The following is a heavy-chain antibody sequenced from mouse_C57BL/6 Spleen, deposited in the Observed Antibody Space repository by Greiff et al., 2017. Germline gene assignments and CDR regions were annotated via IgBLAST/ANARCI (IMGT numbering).Heavy chain of an antibody. V-gene: IGHV1-82*01. CDR2: IYPGDGAT. J-gene: IGHJ2*01. CDR1: GYAFSSSW. CDR3: AREEFDY. Sequence: QVQLQQSGPELVKPGASVKISCKASGYAFSSSWMNWVKQRPGKGLEWIGRIYPGDGATNYNGKFKGKATLTADKSSSTAYMQLSSLTSEDSAVYFCAREEFDYWGQGTTLTVSS.